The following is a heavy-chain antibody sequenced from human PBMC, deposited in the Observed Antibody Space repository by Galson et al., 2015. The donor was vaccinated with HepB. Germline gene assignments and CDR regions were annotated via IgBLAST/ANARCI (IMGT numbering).Heavy chain of an antibody. D-gene: IGHD2-15*01. CDR3: ARDTRDLLVAFSYYYYYGMDV. Sequence: SLRLSCAASGFTFSSYSMNWVRQAPGKGLEWVSSISSSSSYIYYADSVKGRFTISRDNAKNSLYLQMNSLRAEDTAVYYCARDTRDLLVAFSYYYYYGMDVWGQGTTVTVSS. CDR2: ISSSSSYI. J-gene: IGHJ6*02. CDR1: GFTFSSYS. V-gene: IGHV3-21*01.